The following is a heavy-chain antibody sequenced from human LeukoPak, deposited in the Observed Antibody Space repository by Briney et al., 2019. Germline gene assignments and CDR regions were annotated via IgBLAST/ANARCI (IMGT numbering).Heavy chain of an antibody. CDR2: IKQDGSEK. V-gene: IGHV3-7*01. J-gene: IGHJ4*02. CDR3: ARDSRRYYYGSGSYLY. D-gene: IGHD3-10*01. Sequence: GGSLRLSCAASGFTFSYYSMNWVRQAPGKGLEWVANIKQDGSEKYYVDSVKGRFTISRDNAKNSLYLQMNSLRAEDTAVYYCARDSRRYYYGSGSYLYWGQGTLVTVSS. CDR1: GFTFSYYS.